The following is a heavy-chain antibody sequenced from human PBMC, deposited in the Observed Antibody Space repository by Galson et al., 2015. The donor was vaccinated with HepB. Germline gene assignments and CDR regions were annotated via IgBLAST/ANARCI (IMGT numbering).Heavy chain of an antibody. CDR1: GYTFTSYG. CDR2: ISAYNGNT. Sequence: SVKVSCKASGYTFTSYGISWVRQAPGQGLEWMGWISAYNGNTNYAQKFQGRVTITADKSTSTAYMELSSLRSEDTAVYYCARDFGALYYDSSGTNWFDPWGQGTLVTVSS. D-gene: IGHD3-22*01. CDR3: ARDFGALYYDSSGTNWFDP. V-gene: IGHV1-18*04. J-gene: IGHJ5*02.